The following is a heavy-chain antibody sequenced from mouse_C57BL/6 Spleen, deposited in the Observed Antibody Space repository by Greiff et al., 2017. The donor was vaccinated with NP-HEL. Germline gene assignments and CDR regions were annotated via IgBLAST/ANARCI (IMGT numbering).Heavy chain of an antibody. CDR1: GFTFSDYG. CDR3: AGRDYYGSSSAWFAY. Sequence: EVMLVESGGGLVKPGGSLKLSCAASGFTFSDYGMHWVRQAPEKGLEWVAYICSGSSTIYYADTVTGRFSFSSGNGNNSLCLQMTSLMSKDTAMDDCAGRDYYGSSSAWFAYWGQGTLVTVSA. CDR2: ICSGSSTI. V-gene: IGHV5-17*01. J-gene: IGHJ3*01. D-gene: IGHD1-1*01.